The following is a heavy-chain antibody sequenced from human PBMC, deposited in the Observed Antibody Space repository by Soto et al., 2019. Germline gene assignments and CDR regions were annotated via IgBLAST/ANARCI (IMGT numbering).Heavy chain of an antibody. J-gene: IGHJ6*02. CDR1: GGAFIGYY. Sequence: SETLSLTCAVYGGAFIGYYCIFIRHPPLKWLEWIVEINHSGSTNYNPSLKSRVTISVDTSKNQFSLKLSSVTAADTAVYYCARRYDFWSGYYTLYYYYYGMDVWGQGTTVTVSS. CDR2: INHSGST. CDR3: ARRYDFWSGYYTLYYYYYGMDV. V-gene: IGHV4-34*01. D-gene: IGHD3-3*01.